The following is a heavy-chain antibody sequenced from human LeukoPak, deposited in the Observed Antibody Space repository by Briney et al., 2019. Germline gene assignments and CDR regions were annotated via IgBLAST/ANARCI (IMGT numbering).Heavy chain of an antibody. CDR3: ARVPRPCGASTSCQGAFDV. V-gene: IGHV3-64*02. J-gene: IGHJ3*01. Sequence: VGSLRLSCAASGFTFSNYAMSWGRQAPGKGLEYVSTISYKGGSANYADSVKGRFTISRDNSKNTLYIQVSRLRDEDMAVYYCARVPRPCGASTSCQGAFDVWGQGTMVTVSS. CDR1: GFTFSNYA. CDR2: ISYKGGSA. D-gene: IGHD2-2*01.